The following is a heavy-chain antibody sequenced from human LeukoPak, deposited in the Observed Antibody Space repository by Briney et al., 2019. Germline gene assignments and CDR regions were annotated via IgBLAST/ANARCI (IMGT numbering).Heavy chain of an antibody. CDR2: ISGSGGST. D-gene: IGHD4-17*01. CDR3: AKDGTMNDYGDYGYCFDY. J-gene: IGHJ4*02. V-gene: IGHV3-23*01. CDR1: GFTFSSYA. Sequence: GGSLRLSCAASGFTFSSYAMSWVRQAPGKGLEWVSAISGSGGSTYYADSVKGRFTISRDNSKNTLYLQMNSLRAEDTAVYYCAKDGTMNDYGDYGYCFDYWGQGTLVTVSS.